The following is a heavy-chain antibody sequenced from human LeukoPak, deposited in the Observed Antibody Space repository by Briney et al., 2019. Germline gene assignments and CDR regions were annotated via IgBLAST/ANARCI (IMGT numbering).Heavy chain of an antibody. Sequence: SETLSLTCTVSGGSISSSPYYWGWIRQPPGKGLEWIGTIYYSGSTYYNPSLKSRVSISVDTSKNQFSLKLTSVTAADTAVYYCARPVPSRLGWFDPWGQGTLVTVSS. J-gene: IGHJ5*02. D-gene: IGHD1-1*01. V-gene: IGHV4-39*01. CDR2: IYYSGST. CDR3: ARPVPSRLGWFDP. CDR1: GGSISSSPYY.